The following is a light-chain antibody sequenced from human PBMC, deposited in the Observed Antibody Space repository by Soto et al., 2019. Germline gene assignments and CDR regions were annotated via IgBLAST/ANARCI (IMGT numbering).Light chain of an antibody. CDR1: SSDVGGSKY. Sequence: QSALTQPPSASGSPGQSVTISCTGTSSDVGGSKYVSWYQQHPGKAPKLMIYDVSKRPSGVPDRFSGSKSGNTASLTVSGLQAEDEANYYCSSYAGSNVLFGGGTKLTVL. CDR3: SSYAGSNVL. J-gene: IGLJ2*01. V-gene: IGLV2-8*01. CDR2: DVS.